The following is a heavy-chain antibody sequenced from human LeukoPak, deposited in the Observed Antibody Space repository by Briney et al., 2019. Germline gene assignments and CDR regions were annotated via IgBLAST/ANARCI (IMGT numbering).Heavy chain of an antibody. D-gene: IGHD3-10*01. J-gene: IGHJ4*02. CDR2: IYNSGSN. CDR1: GGSISSDY. V-gene: IGHV4-59*08. CDR3: ATRGY. Sequence: SETLSLTCTVSGGSISSDYWQWIRQPPGKGLEWIGYIYNSGSNNYNPSLKSRVTISIDTSKNQFSLKLTSVTAAHTAVYYCATRGYWGQGTLVTLPS.